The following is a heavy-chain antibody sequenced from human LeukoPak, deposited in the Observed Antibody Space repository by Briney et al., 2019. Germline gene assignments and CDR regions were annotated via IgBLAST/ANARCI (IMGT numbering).Heavy chain of an antibody. CDR1: GGSIGSYY. Sequence: SETLSLTCTVSGGSIGSYYWSWVRQPPGKGLEWIGYIYTSGGTNYNPSLKSRVTISVDTSKNQFSLKLSSVTAADMAVYYCASQPAGSWFDPWGQGTLVTVSS. D-gene: IGHD1-14*01. CDR3: ASQPAGSWFDP. J-gene: IGHJ5*02. CDR2: IYTSGGT. V-gene: IGHV4-4*09.